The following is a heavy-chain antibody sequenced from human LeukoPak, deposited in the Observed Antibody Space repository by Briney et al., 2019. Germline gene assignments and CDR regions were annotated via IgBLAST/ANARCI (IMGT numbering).Heavy chain of an antibody. CDR2: ISSSSSYI. Sequence: GGSLRLSCAASGFTFSSYSMNWVRQAPGKGLEWVSSISSSSSYIYYADSVKGRFTISRDNAKNSLYLQMNSPRAEDTAVYYCARLELHDAFDIWGQGTMVTVSS. J-gene: IGHJ3*02. V-gene: IGHV3-21*01. CDR1: GFTFSSYS. D-gene: IGHD1-7*01. CDR3: ARLELHDAFDI.